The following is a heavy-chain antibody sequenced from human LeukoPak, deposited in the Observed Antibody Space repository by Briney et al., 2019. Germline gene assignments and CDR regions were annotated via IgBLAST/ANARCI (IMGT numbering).Heavy chain of an antibody. D-gene: IGHD1-26*01. J-gene: IGHJ4*02. CDR1: GGSISSYY. CDR3: ARFVGAMSFDY. Sequence: SETLSLTCTVSGGSISSYYWSWIRQPPGKGLEWIGYIYYSGSTNYNPSLKSRVTISVDTSKNQFSLKLSSVTAADTAVYYCARFVGAMSFDYWGQGTLVTVSS. CDR2: IYYSGST. V-gene: IGHV4-59*01.